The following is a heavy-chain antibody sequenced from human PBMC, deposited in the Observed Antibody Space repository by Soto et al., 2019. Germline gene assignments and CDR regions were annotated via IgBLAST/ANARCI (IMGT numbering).Heavy chain of an antibody. V-gene: IGHV1-18*01. Sequence: PKASVKVSCKTSGYIFPSYGISWVRQAPGQGLEWMGWISAYNGNTKYAQKIQDRVTMTTDTSTSTVYMELGSLRSDDTAVFYCARASSDGFDVWGQGTMVTVSS. CDR2: ISAYNGNT. J-gene: IGHJ3*01. CDR3: ARASSDGFDV. CDR1: GYIFPSYG.